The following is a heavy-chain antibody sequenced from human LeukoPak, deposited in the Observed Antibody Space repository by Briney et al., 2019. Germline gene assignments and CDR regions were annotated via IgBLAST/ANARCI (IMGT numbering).Heavy chain of an antibody. J-gene: IGHJ4*02. D-gene: IGHD3-22*01. CDR2: VNYSGTT. CDR3: ASDSSGYHWFDY. CDR1: GGSITSHH. V-gene: IGHV4-59*11. Sequence: SETLSLTCTVSGGSITSHHWSWIRQPPGKGLEWIGNVNYSGTTIYNPSLKSRVTISVDTAKNQFSLRLSSVTAADAAVYYCASDSSGYHWFDYWGQGTLVTVSS.